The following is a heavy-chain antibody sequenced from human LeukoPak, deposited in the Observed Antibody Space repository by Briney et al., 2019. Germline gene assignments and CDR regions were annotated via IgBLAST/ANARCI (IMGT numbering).Heavy chain of an antibody. CDR1: GFTFSSYG. CDR2: ISYDGSNK. CDR3: AKDRSSSSPGYYYYGMDV. D-gene: IGHD6-6*01. J-gene: IGHJ6*02. Sequence: PGRSLRLSCAASGFTFSSYGMHWVRQAPGKGLEWVAVISYDGSNKYYADSVKGRFTISRDNSKNTLYLQMNSLRAEDTAVYYCAKDRSSSSPGYYYYGMDVWGQGTTVTVSS. V-gene: IGHV3-30*18.